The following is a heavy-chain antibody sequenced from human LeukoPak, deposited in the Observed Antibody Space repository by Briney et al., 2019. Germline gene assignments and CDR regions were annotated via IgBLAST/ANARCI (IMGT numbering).Heavy chain of an antibody. J-gene: IGHJ5*02. Sequence: GGSLRLSCTASGFTFGDYAMRWLRQAPGKGLEWVGFIRSKAYGGTTEYAASVRGRFTISRDDSKSIAYLQMNSLKTEDTAVYYCTRDRGLRYFDWLLREENWFDPWGLGTLVTVSS. CDR1: GFTFGDYA. CDR3: TRDRGLRYFDWLLREENWFDP. D-gene: IGHD3-9*01. V-gene: IGHV3-49*03. CDR2: IRSKAYGGTT.